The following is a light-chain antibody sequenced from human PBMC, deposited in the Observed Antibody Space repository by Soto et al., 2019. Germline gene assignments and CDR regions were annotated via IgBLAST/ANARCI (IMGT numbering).Light chain of an antibody. V-gene: IGKV1-5*03. CDR1: QSIHSW. CDR3: QQDNAHPYT. Sequence: DFQMTQSPSTLSASVGDRVTITCRASQSIHSWLAWYQQKPGTTPKLLIYRASTLQSGVPSRFAGSGSGTEFTLTINNLQPDDYASYFCQQDNAHPYTFGQGNKLEIK. J-gene: IGKJ2*01. CDR2: RAS.